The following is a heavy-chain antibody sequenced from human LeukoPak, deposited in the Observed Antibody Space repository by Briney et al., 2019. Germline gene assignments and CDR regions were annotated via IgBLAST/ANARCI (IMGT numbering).Heavy chain of an antibody. CDR3: ARRYCSSTSCYSGRGTWFDP. V-gene: IGHV5-51*01. D-gene: IGHD2-2*02. CDR2: IYPGDSDT. J-gene: IGHJ5*02. CDR1: GYSFTSYW. Sequence: GESLKISCKGSGYSFTSYWIGWVRQMPGKGLEWMGIIYPGDSDTRYSPSFQGQVTISADKYISTAYLQWSSLKASDTAMYYCARRYCSSTSCYSGRGTWFDPRGQGTLVTVSS.